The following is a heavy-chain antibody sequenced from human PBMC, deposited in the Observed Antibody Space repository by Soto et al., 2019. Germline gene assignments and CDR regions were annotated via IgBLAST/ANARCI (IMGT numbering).Heavy chain of an antibody. J-gene: IGHJ4*02. Sequence: GASVKVSCKASGYTFIAYSMHWVRQAPGQGLEWVGWFNPNSGDTIYAQKSQGRVTLTRDTSIGTAYMELYSLTSDDTAVYYCAREASAVISLDYWGQGTLVTVSS. CDR3: AREASAVISLDY. CDR1: GYTFIAYS. V-gene: IGHV1-2*02. CDR2: FNPNSGDT. D-gene: IGHD6-19*01.